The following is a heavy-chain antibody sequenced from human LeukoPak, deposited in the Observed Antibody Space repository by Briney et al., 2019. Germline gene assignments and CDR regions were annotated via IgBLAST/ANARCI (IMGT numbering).Heavy chain of an antibody. CDR3: ARTPYSSSLTMGYYYYYMDV. V-gene: IGHV3-64*01. Sequence: GGSLRLSCAASGFTFSSYAMHWVRQAPGKGLEYVSSISSNGGSTYYANSVKGRFTISRDNSKNTLYLQMNSLRAEDTAVYYCARTPYSSSLTMGYYYYYMDVWGKGTTVTVSS. D-gene: IGHD6-6*01. CDR2: ISSNGGST. J-gene: IGHJ6*03. CDR1: GFTFSSYA.